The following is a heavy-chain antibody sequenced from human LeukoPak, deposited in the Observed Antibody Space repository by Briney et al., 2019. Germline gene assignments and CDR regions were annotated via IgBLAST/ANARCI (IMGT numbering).Heavy chain of an antibody. V-gene: IGHV4-39*01. J-gene: IGHJ4*02. CDR2: IYYSGST. CDR1: GGSTNNYY. CDR3: ARHVEVLVAWY. D-gene: IGHD2-2*01. Sequence: SETLSLTCIVSGGSTNNYYWSWIRQPPGKGLEWIGSIYYSGSTYYNPSLKSRVTISVDTSKNQFSLKLSSVTAADTAVYYCARHVEVLVAWYWGQGTLVTVSS.